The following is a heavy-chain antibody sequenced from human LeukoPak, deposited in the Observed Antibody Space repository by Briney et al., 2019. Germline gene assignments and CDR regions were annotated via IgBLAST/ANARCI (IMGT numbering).Heavy chain of an antibody. V-gene: IGHV3-23*01. CDR3: AKGSTSDCYTVGDY. D-gene: IGHD2-2*02. CDR1: GFTFSSYA. J-gene: IGHJ4*02. Sequence: GGSLRLSCAASGFTFSSYAMNWVRQAPGRGLEWVSVICGSGGSTYYADSVKGRFTISRDSSKNTLTLQMNSLRAEDTAMYYCAKGSTSDCYTVGDYWGQGTLVTVSS. CDR2: ICGSGGST.